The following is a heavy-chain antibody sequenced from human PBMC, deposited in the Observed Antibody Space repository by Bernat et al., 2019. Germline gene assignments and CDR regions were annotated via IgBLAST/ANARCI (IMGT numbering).Heavy chain of an antibody. J-gene: IGHJ4*01. CDR1: GFSFSNYA. V-gene: IGHV3-30-3*01. CDR2: ISYDGSNK. Sequence: QVQLVESGGGVVQPGRSLRLSCAASGFSFSNYAMHWIRQAPGKGLEWVTVISYDGSNKYYADSVKGRFTISRDNSKNTLYLQMNSLGPEETAVYYCARVVGGSSSQYFDYWGQGTLVTVSS. CDR3: ARVVGGSSSQYFDY. D-gene: IGHD6-6*01.